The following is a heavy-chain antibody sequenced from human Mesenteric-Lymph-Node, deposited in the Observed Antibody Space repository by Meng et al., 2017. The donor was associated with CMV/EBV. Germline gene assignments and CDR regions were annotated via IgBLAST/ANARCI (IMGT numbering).Heavy chain of an antibody. V-gene: IGHV1-46*01. D-gene: IGHD5-18*01. J-gene: IGHJ4*02. CDR2: INPGGGNT. Sequence: ASVKVSCKSSGYTFTSYHMHWVRQAPGEGIEWMGMINPGGGNTISAQKFQDRVTMTTDTSTTTVYMELSRPRSDDTAVYYCARDGGYSLDHWGQGTLVTVSS. CDR3: ARDGGYSLDH. CDR1: GYTFTSYH.